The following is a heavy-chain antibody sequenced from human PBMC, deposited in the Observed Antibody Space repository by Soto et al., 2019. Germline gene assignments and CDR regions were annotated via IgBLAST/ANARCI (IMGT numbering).Heavy chain of an antibody. J-gene: IGHJ5*02. D-gene: IGHD3-3*01. Sequence: GGSLRLSCAASGFTFSSYAMSWVRQAPGKGLEWVSAISGSGGSTYYADSVKGRFTISRDNSKNTLYLQMNSLRAEDTAVYYCAKETYDFWSGYYGPNWFDPWGQGTLVTVSS. CDR2: ISGSGGST. CDR1: GFTFSSYA. V-gene: IGHV3-23*01. CDR3: AKETYDFWSGYYGPNWFDP.